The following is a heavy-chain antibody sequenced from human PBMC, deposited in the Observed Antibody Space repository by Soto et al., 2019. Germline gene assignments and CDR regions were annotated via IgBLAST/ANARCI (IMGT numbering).Heavy chain of an antibody. CDR3: ARYYYDSSGYYEHGGFDY. D-gene: IGHD3-22*01. J-gene: IGHJ4*02. Sequence: EASVKVSCKASGYTFTSDYLHWVRQATGQGLEWMGWMNPNSGNTGYAQKFQGRVTMTRNTSISTAYMELSSLRSEDTAVYYCARYYYDSSGYYEHGGFDYWGQGTLVTVSS. CDR2: MNPNSGNT. V-gene: IGHV1-8*02. CDR1: GYTFTSDY.